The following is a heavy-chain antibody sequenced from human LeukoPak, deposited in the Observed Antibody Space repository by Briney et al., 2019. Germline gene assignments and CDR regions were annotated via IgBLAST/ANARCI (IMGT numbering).Heavy chain of an antibody. V-gene: IGHV1-18*04. CDR1: GYTFTSYY. Sequence: ASVKVSCKASGYTFTSYYMHWVRQAPGQGLEWMGWISAYNGNTNYAQKLQGRVTMTTDTSTSTAYMELRSLRSDDTAVYYCARVIVVVPAAPTYFDYWGQGTLVTVSS. CDR2: ISAYNGNT. J-gene: IGHJ4*02. CDR3: ARVIVVVPAAPTYFDY. D-gene: IGHD2-2*01.